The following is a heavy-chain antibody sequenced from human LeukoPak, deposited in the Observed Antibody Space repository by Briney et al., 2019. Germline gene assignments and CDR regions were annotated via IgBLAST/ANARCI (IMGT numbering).Heavy chain of an antibody. CDR3: ASGYYYDSSGYYYGLDY. Sequence: PSETLSLTCTASGGSISSYYWSWIRQPAGKGLEWIGRIYTSGSTNYNPSLKSRVTMSVDTSKNQFSLKLSSVTAADTAVYYCASGYYYDSSGYYYGLDYWGQGTLVTVSS. J-gene: IGHJ4*02. V-gene: IGHV4-4*07. D-gene: IGHD3-22*01. CDR2: IYTSGST. CDR1: GGSISSYY.